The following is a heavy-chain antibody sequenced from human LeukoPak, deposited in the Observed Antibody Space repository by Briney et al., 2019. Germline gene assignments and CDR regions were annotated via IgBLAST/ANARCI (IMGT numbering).Heavy chain of an antibody. CDR3: AKDLRRLTVTTPLGY. V-gene: IGHV3-30*02. CDR2: IRYDGSNK. J-gene: IGHJ4*02. CDR1: GFTFSSYG. D-gene: IGHD4-17*01. Sequence: GGSLRLSCAASGFTFSSYGMHWVRQAPGKGLEWVAFIRYDGSNKYYADSVKGRFTISRDNSKNTLYLQMNSLRAEDTAVYYRAKDLRRLTVTTPLGYWGQGTLVTVSS.